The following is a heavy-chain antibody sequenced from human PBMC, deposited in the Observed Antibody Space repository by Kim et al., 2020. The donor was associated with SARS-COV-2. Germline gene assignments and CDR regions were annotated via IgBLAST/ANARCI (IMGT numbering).Heavy chain of an antibody. CDR1: DGSITSSSYY. V-gene: IGHV4-39*07. Sequence: SETLSLTCTVSDGSITSSSYYWGWIRQPPGKGLECIGSISYSGSTYYYPSLKSRVTISVDTSKNQFSLKLSSVTAADTAVYYCARDHYGSGSYGWFVAWG. CDR2: ISYSGST. CDR3: ARDHYGSGSYGWFVA. J-gene: IGHJ5*01. D-gene: IGHD3-10*01.